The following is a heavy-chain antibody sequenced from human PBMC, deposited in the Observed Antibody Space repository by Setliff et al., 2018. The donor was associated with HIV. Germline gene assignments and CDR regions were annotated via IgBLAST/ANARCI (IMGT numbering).Heavy chain of an antibody. CDR3: TTVNRYYYDSSGYYSDY. CDR1: GFTFSSYT. V-gene: IGHV3-15*01. Sequence: GGSLRLSCAASGFTFSSYTMNWVRQAPGKGLEWVGRIKSKTDGGTTDYAAPVKGRFTISRDDSKNTLYLQMKSLKTEDTAVYYCTTVNRYYYDSSGYYSDYWGRGTLVTVSS. J-gene: IGHJ4*02. CDR2: IKSKTDGGTT. D-gene: IGHD3-22*01.